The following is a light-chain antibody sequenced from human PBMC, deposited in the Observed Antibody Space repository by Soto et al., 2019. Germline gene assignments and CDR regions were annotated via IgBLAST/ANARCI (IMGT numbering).Light chain of an antibody. J-gene: IGKJ2*01. V-gene: IGKV1-5*03. Sequence: DIQMTQSPSTLSASVGDRVSITCRASQSISGWLAWYQQKPGKAPKLLIYKASSLESGVPSRFSGSGSGTEFTLTISSLQPDYFATYYCQEYNTHSRYTFGQGTKLEIK. CDR3: QEYNTHSRYT. CDR1: QSISGW. CDR2: KAS.